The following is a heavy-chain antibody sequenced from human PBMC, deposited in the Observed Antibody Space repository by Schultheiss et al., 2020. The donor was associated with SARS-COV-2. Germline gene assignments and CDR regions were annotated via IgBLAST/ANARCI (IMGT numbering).Heavy chain of an antibody. CDR3: ARDSYGYLGY. D-gene: IGHD5-18*01. V-gene: IGHV3-30*04. CDR1: GFTFSSYA. Sequence: GGSLRLSCAASGFTFSSYAMHWVRQAPGKGLEWVAVISYDGSNKYYADSVKGRFTISRDNAKNSLYLQMNSLRAEDTAVYYCARDSYGYLGYWGQGTLVTVSS. J-gene: IGHJ4*02. CDR2: ISYDGSNK.